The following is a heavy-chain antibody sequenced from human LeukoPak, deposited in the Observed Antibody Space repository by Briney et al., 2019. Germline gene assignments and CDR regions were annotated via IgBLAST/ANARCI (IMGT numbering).Heavy chain of an antibody. Sequence: SETLSLTCAVSGYSISSGYYWGWIRQPPGKGLEWIGSIYHSGSTYYNPSLKGRVTISVDTSKNQFSLMLSSVTAADTAVYYCAREYYGTFDYWGQGTLVTVSS. CDR3: AREYYGTFDY. CDR2: IYHSGST. CDR1: GYSISSGYY. J-gene: IGHJ4*02. D-gene: IGHD2/OR15-2a*01. V-gene: IGHV4-38-2*02.